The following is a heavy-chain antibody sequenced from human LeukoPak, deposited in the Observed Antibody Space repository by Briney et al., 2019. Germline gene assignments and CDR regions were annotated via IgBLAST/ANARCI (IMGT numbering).Heavy chain of an antibody. V-gene: IGHV3-49*03. D-gene: IGHD4-17*01. CDR3: TREFAHTGYFDY. CDR1: GFTFGDYA. Sequence: GGSLGLSCTASGFTFGDYAMSWFRQAPGKGLEWVGFIRSKAYGGTTEYAASVKGRFTISRDDSKSIAYLQMNSLKTEDTAVYYCTREFAHTGYFDYWGQGTLVTVSS. J-gene: IGHJ4*02. CDR2: IRSKAYGGTT.